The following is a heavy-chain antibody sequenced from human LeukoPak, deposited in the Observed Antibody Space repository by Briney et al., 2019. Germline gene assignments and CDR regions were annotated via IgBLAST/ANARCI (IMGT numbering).Heavy chain of an antibody. CDR2: INPSGGST. V-gene: IGHV1-46*01. Sequence: GASVKVSCKASGYTFTSYYMHWVRQAPGQGLEWMGIINPSGGSTSYAQKFQGRVTMTRDTSISTAYMELSRLRSDDTAVYYCAREVSTTVTRAALLGYWGQGTLVTVSS. CDR3: AREVSTTVTRAALLGY. CDR1: GYTFTSYY. J-gene: IGHJ4*02. D-gene: IGHD4-17*01.